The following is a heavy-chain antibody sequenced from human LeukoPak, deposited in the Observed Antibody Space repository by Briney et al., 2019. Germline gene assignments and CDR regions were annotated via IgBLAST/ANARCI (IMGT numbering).Heavy chain of an antibody. Sequence: ASVKVSCTASGYTFTSYDINWERQPPGQGLEWMGWTNTNSGNTGYSQKFSGRVTITRNTSISTAYMELSSLRAEDTAVYYCARGPLDYGGNIPNSGYWGQGTLVTVSS. CDR1: GYTFTSYD. CDR3: ARGPLDYGGNIPNSGY. CDR2: TNTNSGNT. D-gene: IGHD4-23*01. V-gene: IGHV1-8*01. J-gene: IGHJ4*02.